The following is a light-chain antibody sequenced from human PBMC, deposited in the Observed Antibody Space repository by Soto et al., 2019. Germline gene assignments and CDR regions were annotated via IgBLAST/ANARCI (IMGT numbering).Light chain of an antibody. V-gene: IGKV3-20*01. J-gene: IGKJ1*01. CDR2: GAS. Sequence: EIVLTQSPGTLSLSPGERATLSCRASQSVSSSYLAWYQQKPGQAPRLLIYGASSRATGIPDRFGGSGSGPDFTLTISRLEPEEFAVDYCQQYGSSPWTFGQGTKVEIK. CDR1: QSVSSSY. CDR3: QQYGSSPWT.